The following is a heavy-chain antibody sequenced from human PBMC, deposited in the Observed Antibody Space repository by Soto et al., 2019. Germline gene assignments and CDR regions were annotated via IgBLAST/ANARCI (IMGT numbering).Heavy chain of an antibody. CDR1: GYTFTRHD. CDR2: MNPNSGET. CDR3: ARGIVGGSTRAFDL. Sequence: ASVKVDFKASGYTFTRHDVNWVRQAPGQGPEWMGWMNPNSGETGYAQIFQGRVKMTRDTSISTAYLEVSSLRSGDTAIYFCARGIVGGSTRAFDLWGQGTMVTVSS. D-gene: IGHD1-26*01. J-gene: IGHJ3*01. V-gene: IGHV1-8*01.